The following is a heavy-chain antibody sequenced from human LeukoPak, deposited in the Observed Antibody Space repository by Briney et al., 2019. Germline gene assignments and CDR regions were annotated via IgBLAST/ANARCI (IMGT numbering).Heavy chain of an antibody. CDR2: IYYSGST. CDR1: GGSISSYY. Sequence: SETLSLTCTVSGGSISSYYWSWIRQPPGKGLEWIGYIYYSGSTNYNPSLKSRVTISVDTSKNQFSLKLSSVTAADTAVYYCARNYYGSGTNWFDPWGQGILVTVSS. CDR3: ARNYYGSGTNWFDP. J-gene: IGHJ5*02. D-gene: IGHD3-10*01. V-gene: IGHV4-59*01.